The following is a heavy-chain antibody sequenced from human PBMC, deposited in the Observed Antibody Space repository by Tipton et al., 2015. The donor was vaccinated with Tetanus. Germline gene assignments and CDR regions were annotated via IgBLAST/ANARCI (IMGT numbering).Heavy chain of an antibody. CDR3: ARAGWSRKGLNFDS. V-gene: IGHV4-59*01. CDR1: GGSISSYY. J-gene: IGHJ4*02. D-gene: IGHD2-15*01. CDR2: IYYSGST. Sequence: TLSLTCTVSGGSISSYYWSWIRQPPGKGLEWIGYIYYSGSTNYNPPLKSRVTISVDTSKNQFSLKLSSVTAADTAVYYCARAGWSRKGLNFDSWGQGPLVPVSS.